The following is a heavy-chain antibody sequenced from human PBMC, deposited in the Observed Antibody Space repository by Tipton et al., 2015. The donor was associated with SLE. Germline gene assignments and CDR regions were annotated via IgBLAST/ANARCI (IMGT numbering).Heavy chain of an antibody. Sequence: SLRLSCAASGFTFSSNWMSWVRQAPGKGLEWVANIQQDGSDKYYVASVRGRFTISRDNARNSLYLQMSSLRAEDTAVYYCVRDGSGSFAFDIWGQGTMVTVSS. V-gene: IGHV3-7*01. J-gene: IGHJ3*02. CDR3: VRDGSGSFAFDI. D-gene: IGHD1-26*01. CDR2: IQQDGSDK. CDR1: GFTFSSNW.